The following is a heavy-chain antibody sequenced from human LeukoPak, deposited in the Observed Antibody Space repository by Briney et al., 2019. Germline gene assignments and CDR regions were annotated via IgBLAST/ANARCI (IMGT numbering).Heavy chain of an antibody. CDR2: ISRSSDYA. CDR3: AVAGLSYWYFDL. V-gene: IGHV3-21*01. Sequence: PGGSLRLSCAAPGFTFSSYSMNWVRQAPGKGLEWVSSISRSSDYAYYADSVKGRFTISRDNAKNSLYLQMNSLRAEDTAVYYCAVAGLSYWYFDLWGRGTLVTVSS. CDR1: GFTFSSYS. J-gene: IGHJ2*01. D-gene: IGHD6-19*01.